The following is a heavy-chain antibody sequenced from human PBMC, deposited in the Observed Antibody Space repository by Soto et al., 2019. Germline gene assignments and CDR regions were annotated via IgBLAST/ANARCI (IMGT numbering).Heavy chain of an antibody. Sequence: QVQLVQSGAEVKKPGASVKVSCKASGYTFTSYSMHWVRQAPGQRLEWMGWINAGNGNTKYSQKFQGRVTITRDTSASTAYTELSSLRSEDTAVYYCAGEREGGNYVYVWGGYRSNAMDVWGQGTTVTVSS. D-gene: IGHD3-16*02. CDR3: AGEREGGNYVYVWGGYRSNAMDV. CDR1: GYTFTSYS. J-gene: IGHJ6*02. V-gene: IGHV1-3*01. CDR2: INAGNGNT.